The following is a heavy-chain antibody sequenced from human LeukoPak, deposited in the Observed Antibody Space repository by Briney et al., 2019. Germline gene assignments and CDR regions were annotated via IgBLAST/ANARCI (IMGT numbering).Heavy chain of an antibody. CDR1: GFTFSSYS. CDR3: ARDQAVVVINWYFDL. V-gene: IGHV3-21*01. CDR2: ISSSSSYI. Sequence: NPGGSLRLSCAASGFTFSSYSMNWVRQAPGKGLEWVSSISSSSSYIYYADSVKGRFTISRDNSKNTLYLQMNSLRAEDTAVYYCARDQAVVVINWYFDLWGRGTLVTVSS. J-gene: IGHJ2*01. D-gene: IGHD3-22*01.